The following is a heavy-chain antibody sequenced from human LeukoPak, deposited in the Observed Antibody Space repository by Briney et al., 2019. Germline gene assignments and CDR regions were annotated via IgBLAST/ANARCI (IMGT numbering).Heavy chain of an antibody. CDR2: FDPEDGET. V-gene: IGHV1-24*01. D-gene: IGHD3-22*01. CDR3: ATDSYDSSGYRFTAGY. J-gene: IGHJ4*02. CDR1: GYTLTELS. Sequence: ASVKVSCKVSGYTLTELSMHWVRQAPGKGLEWMGGFDPEDGETIYARKFQGRVTMTEDTSTDTAYMELSSLRSEDTAVYYCATDSYDSSGYRFTAGYWGQGTLVTVSS.